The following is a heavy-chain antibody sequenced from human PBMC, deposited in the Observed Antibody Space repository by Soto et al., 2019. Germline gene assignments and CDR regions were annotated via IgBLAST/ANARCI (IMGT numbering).Heavy chain of an antibody. CDR2: ISWNSGSI. CDR3: AKDINPRTAGTFS. Sequence: EVQLVESGGGLVQPGRSLRLSCAASGFTFDDYAMHWVRQAPGKGLEWVSGISWNSGSIGYADSVKGRFTISRDNAKNSLYLQMNSLRAEDTALYYCAKDINPRTAGTFSWGQGTLVTVSS. CDR1: GFTFDDYA. J-gene: IGHJ5*02. D-gene: IGHD6-13*01. V-gene: IGHV3-9*01.